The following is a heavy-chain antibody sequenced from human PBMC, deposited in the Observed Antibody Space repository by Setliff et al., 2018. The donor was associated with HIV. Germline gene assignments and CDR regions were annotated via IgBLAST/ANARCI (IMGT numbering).Heavy chain of an antibody. CDR2: IHPVDSDT. Sequence: VESLKISCKGSGYSFTSNWIGWVRQMPGKGLEWMGIIHPVDSDTRYSPSFQGQATISADKSISTAYLQWSTLKASDTAIYYCARHRYTAAGTLDAFDIWGQGTVVTVSS. D-gene: IGHD6-13*01. CDR3: ARHRYTAAGTLDAFDI. CDR1: GYSFTSNW. J-gene: IGHJ3*02. V-gene: IGHV5-51*01.